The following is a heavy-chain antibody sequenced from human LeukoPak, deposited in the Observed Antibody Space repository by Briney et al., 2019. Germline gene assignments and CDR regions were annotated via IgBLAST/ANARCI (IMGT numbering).Heavy chain of an antibody. V-gene: IGHV3-33*01. CDR3: ARDQQRFCSGGTCYLGFEY. CDR2: IWYDGSNT. D-gene: IGHD2-15*01. J-gene: IGHJ4*02. CDR1: GFTFHNYG. Sequence: GGSLRLSCAASGFTFHNYGMHWVREAPGKGLEWVAHIWYDGSNTYYADSVKGRFTISRESSNNTLYLQMNRLRAEDTAVYYCARDQQRFCSGGTCYLGFEYWGQGILVTVSS.